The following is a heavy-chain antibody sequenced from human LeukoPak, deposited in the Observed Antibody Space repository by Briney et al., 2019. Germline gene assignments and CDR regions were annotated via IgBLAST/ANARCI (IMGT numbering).Heavy chain of an antibody. CDR3: ARRIAVAGHYFDY. Sequence: GESLKISCKSSGYIFTNYWIGWVRQMPGKGLEWMGIIYPGDSDTRYSPSYQGQVTISADKSITTAYLQWSRLKASDTAMYYCARRIAVAGHYFDYWGQGTLVTVSS. CDR1: GYIFTNYW. V-gene: IGHV5-51*01. J-gene: IGHJ4*02. CDR2: IYPGDSDT. D-gene: IGHD6-19*01.